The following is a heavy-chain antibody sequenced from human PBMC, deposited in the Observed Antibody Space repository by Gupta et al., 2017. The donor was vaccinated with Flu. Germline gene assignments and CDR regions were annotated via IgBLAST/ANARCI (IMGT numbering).Heavy chain of an antibody. Sequence: ASHWVRQAAGNGLELVSGISWNSGSIGCADSVKGRFTISRDNAKNSLYLQMNSLRAEDTSLYYCAKDSVRAPSYYYYYMDVWGKGTTVTVSS. CDR3: AKDSVRAPSYYYYYMDV. J-gene: IGHJ6*03. D-gene: IGHD2-2*01. CDR2: ISWNSGSI. V-gene: IGHV3-9*01. CDR1: A.